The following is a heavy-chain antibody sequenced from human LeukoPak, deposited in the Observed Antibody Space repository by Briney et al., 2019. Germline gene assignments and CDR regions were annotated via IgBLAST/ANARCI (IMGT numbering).Heavy chain of an antibody. V-gene: IGHV3-30*02. Sequence: AGGSLGLSVPRSGLTFISYGRHWFRRAPAKGWKGVAFIRYDGSNKYYADSVKGRFTISRDNSKNTLYLQMNSLRAEDTAVYYCAREDSSGLYSVDYWGQGTLVTVSS. CDR3: AREDSSGLYSVDY. D-gene: IGHD6-19*01. CDR1: GLTFISYG. J-gene: IGHJ4*02. CDR2: IRYDGSNK.